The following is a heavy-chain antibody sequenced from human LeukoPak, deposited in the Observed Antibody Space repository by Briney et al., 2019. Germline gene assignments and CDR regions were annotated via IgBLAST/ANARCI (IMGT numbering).Heavy chain of an antibody. V-gene: IGHV1-69*13. Sequence: SVKVSCKASGGTFSSYAISWVRQSPGQGLEWMGGIIPIFGTANYAQKFQGRVTITADESTSTAYMELSSLRSEDTAVYYCARGSPYPQRCTLDYWGQGTLVTVSS. J-gene: IGHJ4*02. D-gene: IGHD2-8*01. CDR2: IIPIFGTA. CDR1: GGTFSSYA. CDR3: ARGSPYPQRCTLDY.